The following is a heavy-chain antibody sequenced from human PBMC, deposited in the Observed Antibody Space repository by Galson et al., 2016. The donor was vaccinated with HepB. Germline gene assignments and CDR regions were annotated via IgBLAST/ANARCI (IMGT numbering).Heavy chain of an antibody. Sequence: SETLSLTCSVSGGSITSSDWWSWVRQPPGKGLEWIAEIHHNGRPNHRPSLKSRVTISVDKSRNQFSLKLRSVTAADTARYYCARGELATGFDQWGQGALVTVSS. D-gene: IGHD3-9*01. CDR2: IHHNGRP. J-gene: IGHJ4*02. CDR3: ARGELATGFDQ. CDR1: GGSITSSDW. V-gene: IGHV4/OR15-8*01.